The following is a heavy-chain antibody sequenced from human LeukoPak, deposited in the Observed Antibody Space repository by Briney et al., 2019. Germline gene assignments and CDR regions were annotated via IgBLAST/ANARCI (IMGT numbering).Heavy chain of an antibody. CDR1: GFTFSSYA. D-gene: IGHD6-13*01. V-gene: IGHV3-30-3*01. Sequence: GRSLRLSCAASGFTFSSYAMHWVRQAPGKGLEWVAVISYDGSNKYYADSVKGRFTISRDNAKNSLYLQMNSLRAEDMALYYCAKAPRGAAAGKYFDYWGQGTLVTVSS. CDR3: AKAPRGAAAGKYFDY. J-gene: IGHJ4*02. CDR2: ISYDGSNK.